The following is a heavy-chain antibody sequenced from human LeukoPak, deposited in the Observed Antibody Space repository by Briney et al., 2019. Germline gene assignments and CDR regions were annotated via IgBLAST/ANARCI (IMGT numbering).Heavy chain of an antibody. CDR2: MNPNSGNT. Sequence: GASVKVSCKASGYTFTSYDINWVRQATGQGLEWMGWMNPNSGNTGYAQKFQGRVTMTRDTSISTAYMELSRLRSDDTAVYYCARVSNRRYSSGWYEGLADYWGQGTLVTVSS. V-gene: IGHV1-8*01. J-gene: IGHJ4*02. CDR3: ARVSNRRYSSGWYEGLADY. D-gene: IGHD6-19*01. CDR1: GYTFTSYD.